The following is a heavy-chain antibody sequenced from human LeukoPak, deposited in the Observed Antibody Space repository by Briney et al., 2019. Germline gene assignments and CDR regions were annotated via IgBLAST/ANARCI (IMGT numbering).Heavy chain of an antibody. CDR3: ARGVGYYDSSGYFSWFDP. CDR1: GGSISSSSYY. V-gene: IGHV4-39*07. Sequence: SETLSLTCTVSGGSISSSSYYWGWIRQPPGKGLEWIGSIYYSGSTYYNPSLKSRVTISVDTSKNQFSLKLSSVTAADTAVYYCARGVGYYDSSGYFSWFDPWGQGTLVTVSS. D-gene: IGHD3-22*01. CDR2: IYYSGST. J-gene: IGHJ5*02.